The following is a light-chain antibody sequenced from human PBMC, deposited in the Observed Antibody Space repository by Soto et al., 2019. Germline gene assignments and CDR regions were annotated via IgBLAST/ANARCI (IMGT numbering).Light chain of an antibody. CDR2: DAS. CDR1: QNIKSNY. Sequence: EGVVKKSAGAVSLTQGERATLSCRGSQNIKSNYLAWYRQKPGQAPRLLIYDASSRATGIPDRFSGSGSGTDFTLTISRLEPEDFAVYYCQHFGDSLITFGQGTRPAIK. CDR3: QHFGDSLIT. J-gene: IGKJ5*01. V-gene: IGKV3-20*01.